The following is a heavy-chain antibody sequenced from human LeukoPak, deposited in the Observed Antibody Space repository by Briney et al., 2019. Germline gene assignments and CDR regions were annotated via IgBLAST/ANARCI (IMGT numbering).Heavy chain of an antibody. V-gene: IGHV1-18*01. D-gene: IGHD4-17*01. Sequence: ASVKVSCTASGYTFTSYGITWVRQAPGQGLEWMGWISAYNGNTNYAQKFQGRVTMTTDTSTSTADMELRSLRSDDTAIYFCARDLGDDLSTVTSGNWFDPWGQGTLVTVSS. J-gene: IGHJ5*02. CDR1: GYTFTSYG. CDR2: ISAYNGNT. CDR3: ARDLGDDLSTVTSGNWFDP.